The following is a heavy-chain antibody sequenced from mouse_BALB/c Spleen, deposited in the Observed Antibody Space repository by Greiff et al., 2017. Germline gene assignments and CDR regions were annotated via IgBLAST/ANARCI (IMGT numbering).Heavy chain of an antibody. Sequence: VKVVESGPGLVAPSQSLSITCTVSGFSLTSYGVHWVRQPPGKGLEWLGVIWAGGSTNYNSALMSRLSISKDNSKSQVFLKMNSLQTDDTAMYYCAGYDYDVGAWFAYWGQGTLVTVSA. J-gene: IGHJ3*01. CDR1: GFSLTSYG. V-gene: IGHV2-9*02. CDR3: AGYDYDVGAWFAY. CDR2: IWAGGST. D-gene: IGHD2-4*01.